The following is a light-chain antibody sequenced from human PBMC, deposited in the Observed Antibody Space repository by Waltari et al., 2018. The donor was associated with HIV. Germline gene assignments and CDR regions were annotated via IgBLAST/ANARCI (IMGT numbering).Light chain of an antibody. CDR1: QRVSSR. J-gene: IGKJ5*01. Sequence: ETVLTQSPATLSVSPGARATLSCRASQRVSSRLAWYQQKPGQAPRLLIYDASTRFTGTPTRFRCSGSGTEFTLTISCLQSEDSAVYYCQQYNNWPPATFGQGTRLEIK. CDR3: QQYNNWPPAT. V-gene: IGKV3-15*01. CDR2: DAS.